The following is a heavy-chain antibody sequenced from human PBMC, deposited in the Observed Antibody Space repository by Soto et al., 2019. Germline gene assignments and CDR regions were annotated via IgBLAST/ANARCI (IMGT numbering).Heavy chain of an antibody. Sequence: GGSLRLSCAASGFTFSDYYMSWIRQAPGKGLEWVSYISSSGSTIYYADSVKGRFTISRDNAKNSLYLQMNSLRAEDTAVYYCARDPIAVATYYYYYMDVWGKGTTVTVSS. CDR2: ISSSGSTI. CDR1: GFTFSDYY. CDR3: ARDPIAVATYYYYYMDV. D-gene: IGHD6-19*01. V-gene: IGHV3-11*01. J-gene: IGHJ6*03.